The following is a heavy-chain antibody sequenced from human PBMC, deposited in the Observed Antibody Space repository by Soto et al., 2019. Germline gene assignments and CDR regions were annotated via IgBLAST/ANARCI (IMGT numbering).Heavy chain of an antibody. Sequence: PSETLSLTCTVSGTSISSYYWSWIRQPPGKGLEWIANIHYSGTTNYNPSLASRVTLSVDTSKNQFSLRLSSVTTADTALYYCARTTAVPNTLRARYFFGYWGQGTLVTVSS. CDR3: ARTTAVPNTLRARYFFGY. J-gene: IGHJ4*02. CDR2: IHYSGTT. D-gene: IGHD4-17*01. CDR1: GTSISSYY. V-gene: IGHV4-59*01.